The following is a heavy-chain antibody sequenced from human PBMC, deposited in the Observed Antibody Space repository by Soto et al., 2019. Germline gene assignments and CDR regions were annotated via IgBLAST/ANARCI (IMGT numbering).Heavy chain of an antibody. CDR1: GYTFTSDG. V-gene: IGHV1-18*01. CDR3: ARREGLAYCEV. CDR2: ISAYNGNT. Sequence: ASVKVACKASGYTFTSDGSSWVRRVQGQGLEWMGWISAYNGNTNYVQKLQGRVTMTTDTSTSTAYMELRSLRSDDTAVYYCARREGLAYCEVWGQGTLVTVSS. J-gene: IGHJ4*02. D-gene: IGHD2-21*01.